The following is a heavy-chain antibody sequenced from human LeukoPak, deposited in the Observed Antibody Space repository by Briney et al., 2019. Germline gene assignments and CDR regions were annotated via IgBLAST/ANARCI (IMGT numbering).Heavy chain of an antibody. CDR1: GFTFTDYW. V-gene: IGHV3-7*01. J-gene: IGHJ4*01. Sequence: GGSLRLSCAVSGFTFTDYWMNWVRQAPGKGREWVASIRQDGSEKTYVDSVKGRFTISRDNTKNSLSLQVNSLRVEDTAVYYCARDGTAAGLYFDLWGQGTLVTVSS. CDR3: ARDGTAAGLYFDL. CDR2: IRQDGSEK. D-gene: IGHD6-13*01.